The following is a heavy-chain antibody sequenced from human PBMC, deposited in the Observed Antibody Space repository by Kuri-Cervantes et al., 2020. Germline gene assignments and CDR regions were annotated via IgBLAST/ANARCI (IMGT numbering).Heavy chain of an antibody. V-gene: IGHV1-45*02. D-gene: IGHD2-2*01. CDR3: ARSGHRWGPAAIPEFDY. CDR2: ITPFNGNT. J-gene: IGHJ4*02. Sequence: SVKVSCKASGYTFTNRYLHWVRQAPGQALEWMGWITPFNGNTNYAQKFQDRVTITRDRSMSTAYMELRSLRSDDTAVYYCARSGHRWGPAAIPEFDYWGQGTLVTVSS. CDR1: GYTFTNRY.